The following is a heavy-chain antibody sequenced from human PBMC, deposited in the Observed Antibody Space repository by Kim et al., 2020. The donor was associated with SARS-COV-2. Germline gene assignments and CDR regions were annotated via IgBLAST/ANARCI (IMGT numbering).Heavy chain of an antibody. D-gene: IGHD3-10*01. V-gene: IGHV3-15*01. J-gene: IGHJ4*02. CDR3: TTGYMGRGVPIIDY. Sequence: AATVKGRFTISRDDSNNTLYLQMNSLKPEDTAVYYCTTGYMGRGVPIIDYWGQGTLVTVSS.